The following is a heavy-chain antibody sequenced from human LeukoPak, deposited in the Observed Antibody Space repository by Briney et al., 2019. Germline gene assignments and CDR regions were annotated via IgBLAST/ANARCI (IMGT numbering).Heavy chain of an antibody. J-gene: IGHJ5*02. CDR2: INSDGGTT. CDR3: ATFSYAGNAGGSVGP. V-gene: IGHV3-74*01. D-gene: IGHD4-23*01. CDR1: GFTFGTCW. Sequence: GGSLRLSCGASGFTFGTCWMHWVRQAPGKGLVWVSGINSDGGTTTYADSVKGRFTISRDNSKNTVYLQMNSLRAEDTAVYYCATFSYAGNAGGSVGPWGQGTLVTVSS.